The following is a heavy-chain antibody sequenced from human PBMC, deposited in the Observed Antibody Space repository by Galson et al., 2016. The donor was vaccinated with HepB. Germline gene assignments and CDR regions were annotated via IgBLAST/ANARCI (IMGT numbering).Heavy chain of an antibody. D-gene: IGHD1-20*01. CDR3: AKDRGITGKGGLDV. Sequence: SLRLSCAASGFSFSAYGMHWVRQAPGKGLEWVALISFDGSKKYYADSVKGRSFISRDNSKNTLYLQMNSLRAEDTALYYCAKDRGITGKGGLDVWGKGTTVTVSS. V-gene: IGHV3-30*18. CDR2: ISFDGSKK. J-gene: IGHJ6*04. CDR1: GFSFSAYG.